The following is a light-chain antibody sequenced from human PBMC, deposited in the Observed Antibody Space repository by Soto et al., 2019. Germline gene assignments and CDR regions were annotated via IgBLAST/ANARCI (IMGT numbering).Light chain of an antibody. CDR1: SSDVGGYNY. CDR2: DVS. V-gene: IGLV2-14*03. CDR3: SSSTTSSTLVV. Sequence: QSVLTQPASVSGSPGQSITISCTGTSSDVGGYNYVSWYQQHPGKAPKLMIYDVSNRPSGVSNRFSGSKSGNTASLTISGLLAEDDADYSCSSSTTSSTLVVFGGGTKLTVL. J-gene: IGLJ2*01.